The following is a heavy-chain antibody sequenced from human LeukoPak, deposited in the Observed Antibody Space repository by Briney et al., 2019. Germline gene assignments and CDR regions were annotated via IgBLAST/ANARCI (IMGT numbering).Heavy chain of an antibody. J-gene: IGHJ4*02. CDR3: ARDLGGTTRGGGVDY. CDR2: INPNSGGT. CDR1: GYTFTGYY. D-gene: IGHD1-1*01. V-gene: IGHV1-2*02. Sequence: ASVKVSCKASGYTFTGYYIHWVRQAPGQGLEWMGWINPNSGGTNYAQKFQGRVTMTRDTSISTAYMELSRLRSDDTAVYYCARDLGGTTRGGGVDYWGQGTLVTVSS.